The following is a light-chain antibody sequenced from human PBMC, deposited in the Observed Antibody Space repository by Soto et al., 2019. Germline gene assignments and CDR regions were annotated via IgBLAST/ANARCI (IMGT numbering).Light chain of an antibody. CDR3: QQANSLPVT. V-gene: IGKV1-12*01. Sequence: DIQMTQSPSSVSASVGDRVTITCRTSQGISNWLAWYQQKPGKAPSLLIHAASSLQSGVPSRFSGSGYGTDFTLTISSLQPEDFATYFCQQANSLPVTFGPGTKVDIK. J-gene: IGKJ3*01. CDR1: QGISNW. CDR2: AAS.